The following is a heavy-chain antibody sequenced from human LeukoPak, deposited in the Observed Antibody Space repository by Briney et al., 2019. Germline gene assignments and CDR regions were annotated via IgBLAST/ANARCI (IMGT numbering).Heavy chain of an antibody. Sequence: ASEKVSCKASGYTFTGNYIHWVRQAPGQGPDWVGWINPTSGATNYAQKFQGRVTMTRDTSNNTSYMELSRLRSDDTAVYYCAREFRTTTWSFDAFDLWGQGTTVTVS. CDR1: GYTFTGNY. J-gene: IGHJ3*01. CDR2: INPTSGAT. V-gene: IGHV1-2*02. D-gene: IGHD1-1*01. CDR3: AREFRTTTWSFDAFDL.